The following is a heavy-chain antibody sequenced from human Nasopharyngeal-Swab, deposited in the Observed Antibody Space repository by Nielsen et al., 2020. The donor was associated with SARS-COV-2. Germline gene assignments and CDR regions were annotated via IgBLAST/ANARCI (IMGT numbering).Heavy chain of an antibody. CDR1: GFTFSSYW. D-gene: IGHD4-17*01. V-gene: IGHV3-7*01. J-gene: IGHJ4*02. CDR2: IKQDGSEK. CDR3: ARPRITTVTSRSYYFDY. Sequence: GESLKISCAASGFTFSSYWMSWVRQAPGKGLEWVANIKQDGSEKYYVDSVKGRFTISRDNAKNSLYLQMNSLRAEDTAVYYCARPRITTVTSRSYYFDYRGQGTLVTVSS.